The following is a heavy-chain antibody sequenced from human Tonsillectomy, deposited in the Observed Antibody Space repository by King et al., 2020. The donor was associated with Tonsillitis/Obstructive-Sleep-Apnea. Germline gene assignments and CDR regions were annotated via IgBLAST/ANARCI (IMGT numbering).Heavy chain of an antibody. CDR3: ARRSLLFCSSTSCYTGGWFDP. Sequence: QLVQSGAELKKPGESLKISCKGSGYSFTSYWIGRVRQMPGKGLEWMGIIYPGDSDTRYSPSFQGQVTISADKSISTAYLQWSSLKASDTAMYYCARRSLLFCSSTSCYTGGWFDPWGQGTLVTVSS. CDR2: IYPGDSDT. CDR1: GYSFTSYW. D-gene: IGHD2-2*02. V-gene: IGHV5-51*01. J-gene: IGHJ5*02.